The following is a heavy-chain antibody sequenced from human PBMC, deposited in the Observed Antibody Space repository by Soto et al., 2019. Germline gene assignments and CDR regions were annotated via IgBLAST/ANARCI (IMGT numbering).Heavy chain of an antibody. V-gene: IGHV3-30*18. Sequence: QVQLVESGGGVVQPGRSLRLSCAASGFTFSSYGMHWVRQAPGKGLEWVAVISYDGSNKYYADSVKGRFTISRDNSKNTLYLQMNSLRAEDTSIYYCAKDLSSTGSSWLYYYCYGMDVWGQGTTVTVSS. CDR3: AKDLSSTGSSWLYYYCYGMDV. CDR1: GFTFSSYG. D-gene: IGHD6-13*01. J-gene: IGHJ6*02. CDR2: ISYDGSNK.